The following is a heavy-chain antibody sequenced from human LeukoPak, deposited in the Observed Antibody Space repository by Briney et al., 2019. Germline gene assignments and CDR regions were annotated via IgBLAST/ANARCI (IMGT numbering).Heavy chain of an antibody. J-gene: IGHJ4*02. CDR1: GGSISSSSYY. D-gene: IGHD4-17*01. CDR2: IYYSGST. Sequence: TSETLSLTCTVSGGSISSSSYYWGWIRQPPGKGLEWIGSIYYSGSTYYNPSLKSRVTISVDTSKNQFSLKLSSVTAADTAVYYCAETTVTTGYWGQGTLVTVSS. CDR3: AETTVTTGY. V-gene: IGHV4-39*01.